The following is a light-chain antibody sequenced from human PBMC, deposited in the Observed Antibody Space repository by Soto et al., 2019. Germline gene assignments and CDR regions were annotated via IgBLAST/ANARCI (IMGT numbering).Light chain of an antibody. J-gene: IGLJ1*01. CDR2: VVS. Sequence: QSALTQPASVSGSPGQSITISCTDTSSDVGAYDYVSWYQQHPDKAPKLIIYVVSNRPSGVSNRFSGSKSGNTASLTISGLQAEDEADYYCSLYTSSDTPYVFGTGTKLTVL. CDR1: SSDVGAYDY. V-gene: IGLV2-14*01. CDR3: SLYTSSDTPYV.